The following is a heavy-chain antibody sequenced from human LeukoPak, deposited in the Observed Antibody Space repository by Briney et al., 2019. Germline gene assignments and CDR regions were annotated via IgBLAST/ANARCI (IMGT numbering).Heavy chain of an antibody. Sequence: PSETLSLTCTVSGVSINNPNYYWVWIRQPPGKGLEWIGEINHSGSTNYNPSLKSRVTISVDTSKNQFSLKLSSVTAADTAVYYCASFASITGTTKPFDYWGQGTLVTVSS. D-gene: IGHD1-7*01. CDR3: ASFASITGTTKPFDY. V-gene: IGHV4-39*07. CDR2: INHSGST. CDR1: GVSINNPNYY. J-gene: IGHJ4*02.